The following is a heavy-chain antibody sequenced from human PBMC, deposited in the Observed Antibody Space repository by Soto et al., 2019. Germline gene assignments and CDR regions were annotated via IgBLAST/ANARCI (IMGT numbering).Heavy chain of an antibody. CDR1: GFTFSILA. V-gene: IGHV3-23*01. Sequence: QSGGSLRLSCAASGFTFSILAMGWVRQAPGKGLEWVSVIDYTGGTTYYTDSAKGRSIISRDNSKKILYLQMNSLRTEDTAIYYCAKDATRTSGWYYFDYWGRGALVTVSS. CDR3: AKDATRTSGWYYFDY. CDR2: IDYTGGTT. J-gene: IGHJ4*02. D-gene: IGHD6-19*01.